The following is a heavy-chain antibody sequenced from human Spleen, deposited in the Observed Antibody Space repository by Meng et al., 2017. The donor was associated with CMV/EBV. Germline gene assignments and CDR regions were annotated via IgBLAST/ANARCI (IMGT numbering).Heavy chain of an antibody. Sequence: TTSGVGVGWIRQPPGKALEWLALIYWDDDKRYSPSLENRLTITKDTSKNQVVLLMTNMDPVDTATYYCAHSSGLLWFGELYGRWFDPWGQGTLVTVSS. V-gene: IGHV2-5*02. CDR2: IYWDDDK. CDR1: TTSGVG. CDR3: AHSSGLLWFGELYGRWFDP. D-gene: IGHD3-10*01. J-gene: IGHJ5*02.